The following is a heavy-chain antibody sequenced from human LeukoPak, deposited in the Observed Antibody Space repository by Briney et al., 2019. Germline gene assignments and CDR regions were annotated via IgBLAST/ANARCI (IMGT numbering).Heavy chain of an antibody. Sequence: ASVKVSCKASGYTFTSYGISWARQAPGQGLEWMGWINPSGGSTSYAQKFQGRVTMTRDMSTSTVYMELSSLRSEDTAVYYCARGEDIVVVVAATRGVSFDYWGQGTLVTVSS. J-gene: IGHJ4*02. D-gene: IGHD2-15*01. CDR1: GYTFTSYG. CDR2: INPSGGST. CDR3: ARGEDIVVVVAATRGVSFDY. V-gene: IGHV1-46*01.